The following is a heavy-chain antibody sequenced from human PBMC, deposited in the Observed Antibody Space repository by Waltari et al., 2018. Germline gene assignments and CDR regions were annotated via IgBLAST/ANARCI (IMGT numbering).Heavy chain of an antibody. CDR1: GFTSSNYW. V-gene: IGHV3-74*01. CDR2: ISGDGRIT. Sequence: EVQLVESGGGLVQPGGSLRLSCAASGFTSSNYWMHWVRQVPGKGLVWVSRISGDGRITHYADSVKGRFTISRDNAENTLYLQMNSLTVEDTAVYYCARNYRDYWGQGTLVTVSS. CDR3: ARNYRDY. J-gene: IGHJ4*02. D-gene: IGHD3-16*02.